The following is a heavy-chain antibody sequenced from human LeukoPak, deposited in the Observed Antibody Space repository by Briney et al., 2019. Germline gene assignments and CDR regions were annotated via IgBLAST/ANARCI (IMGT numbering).Heavy chain of an antibody. CDR3: ARDGSFIYSGSHLN. D-gene: IGHD5-12*01. CDR1: GGSISSSAYY. Sequence: PSETLSLTCTVSGGSISSSAYYWGWIRQPPGKGLEWIGSLYYSGSTYYNPSLKSRVTISVDTSKNQFSLKLSSVTAADTAVYYCARDGSFIYSGSHLNWGQGTLVTVSS. J-gene: IGHJ4*02. V-gene: IGHV4-39*07. CDR2: LYYSGST.